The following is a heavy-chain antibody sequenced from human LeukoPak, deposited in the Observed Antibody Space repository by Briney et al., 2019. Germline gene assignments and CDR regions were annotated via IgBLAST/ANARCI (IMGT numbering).Heavy chain of an antibody. D-gene: IGHD5-24*01. CDR3: ARGRDGYNHFDY. J-gene: IGHJ4*02. V-gene: IGHV3-21*05. Sequence: GGSLRPSCAASGFTFSSYSMNWVRQAPGKGLEWVSYISSSIGYIYYADSVKGRFTISRDNAKNSLYLQMNSLRAEDTAVYYCARGRDGYNHFDYWGQGTLVTVSS. CDR2: ISSSIGYI. CDR1: GFTFSSYS.